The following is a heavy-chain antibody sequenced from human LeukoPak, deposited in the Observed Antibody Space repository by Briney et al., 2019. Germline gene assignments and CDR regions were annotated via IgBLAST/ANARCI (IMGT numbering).Heavy chain of an antibody. CDR1: GYSLTSNW. CDR3: ARQGPIQLDS. CDR2: THPGDSDT. Sequence: GESLKISCKGSGYSLTSNWIGWVRQMTGKGLEWMGITHPGDSDTRYSPSFQGQVTISADKSVSTAYLQWSSLKASDTAMYYCARQGPIQLDSWGQGTLVTVSS. D-gene: IGHD5-18*01. V-gene: IGHV5-51*01. J-gene: IGHJ4*02.